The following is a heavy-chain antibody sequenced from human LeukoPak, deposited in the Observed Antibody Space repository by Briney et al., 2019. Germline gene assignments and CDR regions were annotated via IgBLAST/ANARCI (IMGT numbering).Heavy chain of an antibody. Sequence: GGSLRLSCAASGFTFSNYGVHWVRQAPGKGLEWVSFIRFDGSNKYYADSVKGRFTISRDSSKNTLYLQMNSLRAEDTAVYYCAKNTYGSGSSLGAFDIWGQGTMVTVSS. CDR1: GFTFSNYG. V-gene: IGHV3-30*02. D-gene: IGHD3-10*01. CDR3: AKNTYGSGSSLGAFDI. J-gene: IGHJ3*02. CDR2: IRFDGSNK.